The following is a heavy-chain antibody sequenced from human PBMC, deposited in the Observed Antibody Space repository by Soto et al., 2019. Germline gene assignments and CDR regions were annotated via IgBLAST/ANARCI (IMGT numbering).Heavy chain of an antibody. J-gene: IGHJ5*02. D-gene: IGHD5-18*01. V-gene: IGHV2-5*02. CDR1: GFSLSTSGVG. CDR2: IYWDDDK. CDR3: AHMDTAMVHVALGFDP. Sequence: QITLKESGPTLVKPTQTLTLTCTFSGFSLSTSGVGVGWIRQPPGKALKWLALIYWDDDKRYSPSLKSRLTITKDTSKHQVVLTKTNMDPVDTATYYCAHMDTAMVHVALGFDPWGQGTLVTVSS.